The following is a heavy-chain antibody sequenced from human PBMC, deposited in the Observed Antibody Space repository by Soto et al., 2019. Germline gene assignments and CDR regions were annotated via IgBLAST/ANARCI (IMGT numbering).Heavy chain of an antibody. D-gene: IGHD5-18*01. CDR2: INPNSGGT. CDR3: AKLQAYSYGPGAYFGY. V-gene: IGHV1-2*02. CDR1: GYTFTGYY. J-gene: IGHJ4*02. Sequence: ASVKVSCKASGYTFTGYYMHWVRQAPGQGLEWMGWINPNSGGTNYAQKFQGRVTMTRDTSISTAYMELSSLRAEDTAVYYCAKLQAYSYGPGAYFGYWGQGTLVTVSS.